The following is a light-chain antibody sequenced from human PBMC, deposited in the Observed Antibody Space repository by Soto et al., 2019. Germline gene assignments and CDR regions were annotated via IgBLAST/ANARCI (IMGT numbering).Light chain of an antibody. CDR1: QSVSHN. CDR3: EQYNSWPPLYT. Sequence: EIVMTQSPATLSVSPGEGATLSCRASQSVSHNLAWYQQKPGQAPRLLIYGASTSATGIPTRFSGSGSGTEFTLTISSLQSEDFAVYSCEQYNSWPPLYTFGQGTKLEIK. J-gene: IGKJ2*01. CDR2: GAS. V-gene: IGKV3-15*01.